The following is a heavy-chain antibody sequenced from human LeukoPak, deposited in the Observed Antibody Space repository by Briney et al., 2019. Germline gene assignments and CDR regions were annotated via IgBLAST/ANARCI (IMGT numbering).Heavy chain of an antibody. D-gene: IGHD1-1*01. J-gene: IGHJ4*02. CDR3: ARANPNWNPPDY. CDR2: VYHSGST. CDR1: SDSMTSYF. V-gene: IGHV4-59*08. Sequence: PSETLSLTCSVSSDSMTSYFWSWIRQPPGKGLEWIGYVYHSGSTSYNPSLKSRVSISEDTSKNQFSLKLSSVTAADKAVYFCARANPNWNPPDYWGQGTLVTVSS.